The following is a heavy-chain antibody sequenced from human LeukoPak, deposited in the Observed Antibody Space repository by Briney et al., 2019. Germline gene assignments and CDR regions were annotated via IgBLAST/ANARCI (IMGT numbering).Heavy chain of an antibody. CDR2: INPNSGGT. V-gene: IGHV1-2*02. CDR3: ARDILTGPTNWFDP. Sequence: GASVKVSCKASGYTFTGYYMHWVRQAPGQGLEWMGWINPNSGGTNYAQKFQGRVTMTRDTSISTAYMELSRLRSEDTAVYYCARDILTGPTNWFDPWGQGTLVTVSS. J-gene: IGHJ5*02. D-gene: IGHD3-9*01. CDR1: GYTFTGYY.